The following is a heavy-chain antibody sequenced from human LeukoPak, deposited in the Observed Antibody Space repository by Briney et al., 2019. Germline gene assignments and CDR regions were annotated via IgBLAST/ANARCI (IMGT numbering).Heavy chain of an antibody. Sequence: GGSLRLSCAASGFTFSSYGMSWVRQAPGKGLEWVSAISGSGGSTYYADSVKGRFTTSRDNSKNTLYLQMNSLRAEDTAVYYCAKGRSDDYVWGSYRYPLDYWGQGTLVTVSS. CDR2: ISGSGGST. D-gene: IGHD3-16*02. CDR1: GFTFSSYG. J-gene: IGHJ4*02. CDR3: AKGRSDDYVWGSYRYPLDY. V-gene: IGHV3-23*01.